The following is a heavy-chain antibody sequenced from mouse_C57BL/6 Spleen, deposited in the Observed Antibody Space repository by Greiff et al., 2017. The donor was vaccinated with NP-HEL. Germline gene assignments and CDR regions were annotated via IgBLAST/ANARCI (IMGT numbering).Heavy chain of an antibody. V-gene: IGHV1-80*01. D-gene: IGHD2-5*01. J-gene: IGHJ2*01. CDR3: ARFSNYEWYYFDS. Sequence: VQLQQSGAELVKPGASVKISCKASGYAFSSYWMNWVKQRPGKGLEWIGQIYPGDGDTNYNGKFKGKATLTADKSSSTAYMQLSSLTSEDSAVYFWARFSNYEWYYFDSWGQGTTLTVSS. CDR1: GYAFSSYW. CDR2: IYPGDGDT.